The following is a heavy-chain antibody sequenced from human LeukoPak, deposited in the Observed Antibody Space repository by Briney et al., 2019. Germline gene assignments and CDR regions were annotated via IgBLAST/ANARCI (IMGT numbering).Heavy chain of an antibody. V-gene: IGHV3-15*01. CDR2: IKSKTEGGTT. CDR1: GFTFSNAL. Sequence: GGSLRLSCAASGFTFSNALMTWVRQAPGKGLEWLGRIKSKTEGGTTDYAAPVKGRFTISRDDSKNTLYLQMNSLKTEDTAVYYCTTGGISYWGQGTLVTVSS. D-gene: IGHD3-16*01. CDR3: TTGGISY. J-gene: IGHJ4*02.